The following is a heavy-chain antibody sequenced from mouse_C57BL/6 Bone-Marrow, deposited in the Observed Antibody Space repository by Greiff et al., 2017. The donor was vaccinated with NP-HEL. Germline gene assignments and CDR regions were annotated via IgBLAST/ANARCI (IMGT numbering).Heavy chain of an antibody. D-gene: IGHD1-1*01. J-gene: IGHJ2*01. V-gene: IGHV1-82*01. CDR1: GYAFSSSW. CDR3: AREGGTTDDY. CDR2: IYPGDGDT. Sequence: VHLVESGPELVKPGASVKISCKASGYAFSSSWMNWVKQRPGKGLEWIGRIYPGDGDTNYNGKFKGKATLTADKSSSTAYMQLSSLTSEDSAVYFCAREGGTTDDYWGQGTTLTVSS.